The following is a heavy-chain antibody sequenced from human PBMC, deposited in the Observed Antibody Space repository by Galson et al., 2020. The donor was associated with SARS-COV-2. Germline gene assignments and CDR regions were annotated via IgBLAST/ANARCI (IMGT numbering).Heavy chain of an antibody. CDR2: IYHNGET. J-gene: IGHJ5*02. Sequence: ASETLSLTCTVSRDSVTNYFWSWIRQSPGKGLEWIGYIYHNGETNYNPSLRSRVTMSVDTSRNQFSLRLNSVTAADTAVYYCARGSLGWFDPWGQGSLVTVSS. V-gene: IGHV4-59*02. CDR1: RDSVTNYF. CDR3: ARGSLGWFDP.